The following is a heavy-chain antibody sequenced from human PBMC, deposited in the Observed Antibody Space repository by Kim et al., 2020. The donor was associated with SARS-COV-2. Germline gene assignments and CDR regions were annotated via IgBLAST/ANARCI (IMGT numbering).Heavy chain of an antibody. J-gene: IGHJ6*02. CDR3: ARGRSSITMIVVDFTGGIYSMDV. CDR1: GGSISGYY. CDR2: IYYSGST. V-gene: IGHV4-59*12. D-gene: IGHD3-22*01. Sequence: SETLSLTCTVSGGSISGYYWTWIRQPPGKGLEWIGDIYYSGSTNYNPSLKSRVTLSLDTSKNQFSLKLSSVTAADTAVYYCARGRSSITMIVVDFTGGIYSMDVWGQGTRVTVSS.